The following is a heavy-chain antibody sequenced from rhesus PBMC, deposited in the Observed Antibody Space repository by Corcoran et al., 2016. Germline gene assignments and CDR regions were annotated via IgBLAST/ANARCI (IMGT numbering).Heavy chain of an antibody. V-gene: IGHV4-169*02. D-gene: IGHD6-25*01. CDR2: IYGSGSST. Sequence: QLQLQESGPGLVKPSETLSVTCAVSGGSISSSYWSWIRQAPGKGLEWIGYIYGSGSSTNYNPALTSPVTLSVGTAKNRLSLKLGSVTAADTAVYDCASALSGSWRNFDYWGQGVLVTVSS. J-gene: IGHJ4*01. CDR1: GGSISSSY. CDR3: ASALSGSWRNFDY.